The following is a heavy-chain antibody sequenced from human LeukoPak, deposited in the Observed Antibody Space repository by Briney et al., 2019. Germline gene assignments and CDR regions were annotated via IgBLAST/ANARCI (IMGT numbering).Heavy chain of an antibody. J-gene: IGHJ3*02. V-gene: IGHV3-48*01. D-gene: IGHD1-26*01. CDR2: INSRSSTI. Sequence: GGSLRLSCAASRFTFSNYGVNWVRQAPGKGLEWVSYINSRSSTIYYADSVRGRFTISRDNAKNSLYLQMNSLQAEDTAIYYCAREVGTPQAFDIWGQGTMVTVSS. CDR3: AREVGTPQAFDI. CDR1: RFTFSNYG.